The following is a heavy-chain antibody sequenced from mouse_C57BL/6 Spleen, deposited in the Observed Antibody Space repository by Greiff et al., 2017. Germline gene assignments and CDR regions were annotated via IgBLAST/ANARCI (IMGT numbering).Heavy chain of an antibody. CDR2: IYPGSGNT. V-gene: IGHV1-76*01. CDR3: AIITTVGGDFDY. Sequence: QVQLQQSGAELVRPGASVKLSCKASGYTFTDYYINWVKQRPGQGLEWIARIYPGSGNTYYNEKFKGKATLTAEKSSSTAYMQLSSLTSEDSAVYFCAIITTVGGDFDYWGQGTTLTVSS. J-gene: IGHJ2*01. CDR1: GYTFTDYY. D-gene: IGHD1-1*01.